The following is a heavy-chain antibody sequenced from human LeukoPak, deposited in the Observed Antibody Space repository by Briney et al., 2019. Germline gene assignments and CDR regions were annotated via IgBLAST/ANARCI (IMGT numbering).Heavy chain of an antibody. CDR2: IKSKTDGGAT. CDR3: TTRMTTVQGAFDY. D-gene: IGHD4-11*01. CDR1: GFTFSNAW. V-gene: IGHV3-15*01. Sequence: NPGGSLRLSCAASGFTFSNAWMSWVRQAPGKGLEWVGRIKSKTDGGATDYAAPVKGRFTISRDDSKNTLYLQMNSLETEDTAVYYCTTRMTTVQGAFDYWGQGTLVTVSS. J-gene: IGHJ4*02.